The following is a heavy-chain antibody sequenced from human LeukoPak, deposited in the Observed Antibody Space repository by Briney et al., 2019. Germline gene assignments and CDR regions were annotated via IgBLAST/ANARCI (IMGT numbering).Heavy chain of an antibody. CDR1: GYTFNNYG. J-gene: IGHJ4*02. D-gene: IGHD4-23*01. V-gene: IGHV1-18*01. CDR2: VTSYNGDT. Sequence: GASVKVTCKASGYTFNNYGISWVRQAPGQGLEWMGWVTSYNGDTNYAQKFQGRVTMSADTSTSTAYMELRSLRSDDTAVYYCARDHDYGGNLGLFDYWGQGTLVTVSS. CDR3: ARDHDYGGNLGLFDY.